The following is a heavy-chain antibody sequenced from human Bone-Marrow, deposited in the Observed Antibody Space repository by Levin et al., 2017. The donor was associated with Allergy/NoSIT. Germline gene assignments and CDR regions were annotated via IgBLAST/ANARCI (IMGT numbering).Heavy chain of an antibody. V-gene: IGHV3-33*01. D-gene: IGHD5-18*01. CDR1: GFTFSTYG. CDR3: ASGGSSYGPIDY. CDR2: IWFDGSNR. J-gene: IGHJ4*02. Sequence: GGSLRLSCAASGFTFSTYGMHWVRQAPGKGLEWVAVIWFDGSNRYYADSVKGRVTISRDNSKNTLYLQMNSLRAEDTALYYCASGGSSYGPIDYWGQGTLVTVSS.